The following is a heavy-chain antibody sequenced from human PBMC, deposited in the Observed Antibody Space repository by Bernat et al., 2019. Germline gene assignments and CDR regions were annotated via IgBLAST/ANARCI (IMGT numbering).Heavy chain of an antibody. CDR2: IYYSGST. J-gene: IGHJ6*02. Sequence: HVQLQESGPGLVKPSQTLSLTCPVSGGAISSGGYYWGWIRQHPGKGLEWFGYIYYSGSTYYNPSLKSRVTISVDTSKDEFSLKLSSVTAADTAVYYCATNYDVWSGGSYYYYGMDVWGQGTTVTVSS. CDR3: ATNYDVWSGGSYYYYGMDV. CDR1: GGAISSGGYY. D-gene: IGHD3-3*01. V-gene: IGHV4-31*03.